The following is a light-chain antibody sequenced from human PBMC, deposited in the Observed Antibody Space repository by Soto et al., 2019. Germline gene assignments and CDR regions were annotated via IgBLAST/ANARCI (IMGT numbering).Light chain of an antibody. Sequence: DIQMTQSPSSVSASVGDRVTLTCRASQGISNRLAWYQQKPGRAPSLLIFLASTLQIGVPSRFSGGGSGTDFTLTISSLQPEDSATYYCQQANSLPYSFGQGTKVEI. CDR3: QQANSLPYS. J-gene: IGKJ2*03. CDR1: QGISNR. CDR2: LAS. V-gene: IGKV1-12*01.